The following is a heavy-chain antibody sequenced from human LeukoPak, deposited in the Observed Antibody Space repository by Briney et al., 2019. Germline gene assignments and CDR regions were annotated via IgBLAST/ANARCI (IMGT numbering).Heavy chain of an antibody. V-gene: IGHV4-30-4*01. CDR3: ARGSYYYDSSGTIFDY. J-gene: IGHJ4*02. D-gene: IGHD3-22*01. Sequence: SETLSLTCTVSGGSISSGDYYWSWIRQPPGKGLEWIGYIYYSGSTYYNPSLKSRVTISVDTSKNQFSLKLSSVTAADTAVYYCARGSYYYDSSGTIFDYWGQGTLVTVSS. CDR2: IYYSGST. CDR1: GGSISSGDYY.